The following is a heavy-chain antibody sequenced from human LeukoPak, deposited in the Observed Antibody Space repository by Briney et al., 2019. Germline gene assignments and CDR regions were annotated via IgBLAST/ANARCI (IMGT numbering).Heavy chain of an antibody. J-gene: IGHJ3*02. CDR1: GYTFTGYY. Sequence: ASVKVSCKASGYTFTGYYMHWVRQAPGQGPEWMGWINPNSGGTNYAQKFQGRVTMTRDTSISTAYMELSRLRSDDTAVYYCAREIYGDYADAFDIWGQGTMVTVSS. CDR3: AREIYGDYADAFDI. CDR2: INPNSGGT. D-gene: IGHD4-17*01. V-gene: IGHV1-2*02.